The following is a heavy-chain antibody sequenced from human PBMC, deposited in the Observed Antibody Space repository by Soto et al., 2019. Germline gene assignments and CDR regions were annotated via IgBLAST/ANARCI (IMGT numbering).Heavy chain of an antibody. J-gene: IGHJ4*02. CDR1: GFTFSRYW. D-gene: IGHD6-19*01. CDR3: ERVDELRVTGGWYERGKFDY. CDR2: INQEGTEK. Sequence: EVQLLESGGTLVAPGESLRLSCAASGFTFSRYWLTWVRQAPGKGLEWVANINQEGTEKNYEDSLKGRFTISRDNAKSSLSMQMNSLRVDDTAMYYCERVDELRVTGGWYERGKFDYWGEGTQVIVSS. V-gene: IGHV3-7*03.